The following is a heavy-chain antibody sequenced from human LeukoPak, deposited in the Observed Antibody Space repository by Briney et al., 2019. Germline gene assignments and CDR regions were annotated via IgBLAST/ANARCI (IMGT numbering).Heavy chain of an antibody. CDR1: GGSFSGYY. CDR2: INHSGST. Sequence: SETLSLTCAVYGGSFSGYYWSWIRQPPGKGLEWIGEINHSGSTNYNPSLKSRVTISVDTSKNQFSLKLSSVTAVDTAVYYCARGFYYLDYWGQGTLVTVSS. V-gene: IGHV4-34*01. CDR3: ARGFYYLDY. J-gene: IGHJ4*02.